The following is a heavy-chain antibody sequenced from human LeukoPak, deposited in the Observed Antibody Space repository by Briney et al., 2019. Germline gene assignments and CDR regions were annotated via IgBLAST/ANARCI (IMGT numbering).Heavy chain of an antibody. Sequence: SETLSLTCTVSGDSISSGPYYWGWIRQPPGKGLEWIGSIYYSGSTYYNPSLKSRVTISVDTSKNQFSLKLSSVTAADTAVYYCARHGQDYDILTGYYHPYFQHWGQGTLVTVSS. CDR2: IYYSGST. CDR1: GDSISSGPYY. V-gene: IGHV4-39*01. D-gene: IGHD3-9*01. CDR3: ARHGQDYDILTGYYHPYFQH. J-gene: IGHJ1*01.